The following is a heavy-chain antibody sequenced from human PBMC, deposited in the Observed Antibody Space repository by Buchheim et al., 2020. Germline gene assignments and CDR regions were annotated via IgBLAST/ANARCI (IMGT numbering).Heavy chain of an antibody. CDR1: GGSISSSSYY. CDR3: ARERMVRGVIIRKPYGMDV. D-gene: IGHD3-10*01. Sequence: QLQLQESGPGLVKPSETLSLTCTVSGGSISSSSYYWGWIRQPPGKGLEWIGSIYYSGSTYYNPSLKSRVTISVGTSKNQFSLKLSSVTAADTAVYYCARERMVRGVIIRKPYGMDVWGQGTT. CDR2: IYYSGST. V-gene: IGHV4-39*07. J-gene: IGHJ6*02.